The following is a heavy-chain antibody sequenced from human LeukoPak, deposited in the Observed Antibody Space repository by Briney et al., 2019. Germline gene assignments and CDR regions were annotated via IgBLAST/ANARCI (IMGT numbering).Heavy chain of an antibody. CDR1: GGSISSFH. J-gene: IGHJ4*02. CDR3: ARSVGTNWSYFFDY. D-gene: IGHD3-3*01. V-gene: IGHV4-59*01. Sequence: PSETLSLTCTVSGGSISSFHWNWLRQSPGRGLEWIGYIYGGGVTNYNPSLRFRVTMSIDTSKHKFSLNLKSVTAEDTAVYYCARSVGTNWSYFFDYWGQGTLVTVSS. CDR2: IYGGGVT.